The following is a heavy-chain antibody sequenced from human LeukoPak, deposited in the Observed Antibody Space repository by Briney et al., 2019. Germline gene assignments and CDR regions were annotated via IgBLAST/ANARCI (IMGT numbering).Heavy chain of an antibody. CDR2: ISGSGGST. Sequence: PGGSLRLSCAASGFTFSSYAMHWVRQAPGKGLEWVSAISGSGGSTYYADSVKGRFTISRDNAKNSLYLQMNSLRAEDTAVYYCARGSDFWTTGYFQHWGQGTLVTVSS. D-gene: IGHD3-3*01. V-gene: IGHV3-23*01. CDR3: ARGSDFWTTGYFQH. CDR1: GFTFSSYA. J-gene: IGHJ1*01.